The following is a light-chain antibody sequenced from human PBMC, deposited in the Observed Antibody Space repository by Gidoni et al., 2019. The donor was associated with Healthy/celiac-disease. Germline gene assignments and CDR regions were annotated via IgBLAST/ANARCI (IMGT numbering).Light chain of an antibody. J-gene: IGLJ2*01. Sequence: QSALTQPASVSGSPGQSITISCTGTSSDVGGYNYVSWYQQHPGKAPKLMIYEVSNRPAGVSNRFSGPKSGNTASLTISGLQAEDEADYYCSSYTSSSTPVFGGGTKL. V-gene: IGLV2-14*01. CDR3: SSYTSSSTPV. CDR2: EVS. CDR1: SSDVGGYNY.